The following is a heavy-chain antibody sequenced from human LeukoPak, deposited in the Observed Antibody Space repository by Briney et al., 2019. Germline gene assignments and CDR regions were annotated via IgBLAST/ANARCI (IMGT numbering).Heavy chain of an antibody. Sequence: ASVKVSCKASGYTFTGYYLHWVRPAPGQGLEWMGWINPNSGGTNHAHRLQGWVTMTRDTSISTAYMELSRLRSDDTAVYYCARRLGDSSGWGFDYWGQGTLVTVSS. J-gene: IGHJ4*02. CDR1: GYTFTGYY. CDR2: INPNSGGT. CDR3: ARRLGDSSGWGFDY. V-gene: IGHV1-2*04. D-gene: IGHD6-19*01.